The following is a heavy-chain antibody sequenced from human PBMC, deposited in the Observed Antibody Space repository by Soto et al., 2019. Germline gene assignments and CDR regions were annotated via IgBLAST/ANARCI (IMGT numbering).Heavy chain of an antibody. CDR3: ASPFLSAGAFDI. CDR1: VYTFTSYG. J-gene: IGHJ3*02. D-gene: IGHD3-10*01. Sequence: LLRVSCTAPVYTFTSYGMHWVRLAPGQRREWMGWLNAGNGNTKYSQKFQGRVTITRDTSASTAYMELSSLRSEDTAVYYCASPFLSAGAFDIWGQGTMVTVSS. V-gene: IGHV1-3*01. CDR2: LNAGNGNT.